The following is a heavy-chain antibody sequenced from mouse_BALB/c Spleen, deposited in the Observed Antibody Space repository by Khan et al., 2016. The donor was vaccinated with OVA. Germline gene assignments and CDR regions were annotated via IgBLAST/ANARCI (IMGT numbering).Heavy chain of an antibody. V-gene: IGHV1-77*01. J-gene: IGHJ3*01. CDR3: ARAGWDVFAY. CDR2: IYPGSDST. Sequence: QVQLKQSGPELVKPGASVKMSCKAPGYTFTDYVMNWVKQRNGQGLEWIGQIYPGSDSTYYNEKFKGKATLTADRSSSTAYMQLSNLTSEDSAVYFCARAGWDVFAYWGQGTLVTVSA. D-gene: IGHD4-1*01. CDR1: GYTFTDYV.